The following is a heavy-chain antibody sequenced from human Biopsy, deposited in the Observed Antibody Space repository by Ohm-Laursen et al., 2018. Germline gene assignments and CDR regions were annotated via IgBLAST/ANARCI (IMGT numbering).Heavy chain of an antibody. CDR3: ARHAPSYSGSYWRYFDL. CDR2: IYYTGST. Sequence: GTLSLTCTVSVGSISSGGSYWSWIRQPPGKGLKWIGYIYYTGSTNYNPSLKSRVTISVDTSMNHLSLRLTSVTAADTAVYYCARHAPSYSGSYWRYFDLWGRGTLVTVSS. V-gene: IGHV4-61*03. CDR1: VGSISSGGSY. J-gene: IGHJ2*01. D-gene: IGHD1-26*01.